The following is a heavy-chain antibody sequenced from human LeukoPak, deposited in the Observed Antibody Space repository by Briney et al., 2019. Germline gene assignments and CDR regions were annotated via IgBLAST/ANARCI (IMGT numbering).Heavy chain of an antibody. D-gene: IGHD3-10*01. J-gene: IGHJ3*02. Sequence: SETLSLTCTVSGGSISSSSYYWGWIRQPPGKGLEWIGSFYYSGSTYYTYYNPSLKSRVTMSVDTSKNQFSLKLSSVTAADTAVYYCARLWGSYAFDIWGQGTMVTVSS. CDR2: FYYSGSTYYT. V-gene: IGHV4-39*07. CDR1: GGSISSSSYY. CDR3: ARLWGSYAFDI.